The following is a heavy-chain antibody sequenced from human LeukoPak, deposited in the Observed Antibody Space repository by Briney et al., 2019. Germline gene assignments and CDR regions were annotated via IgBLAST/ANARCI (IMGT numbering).Heavy chain of an antibody. Sequence: SETLSLTCAVYGGSFSGYYWSWIRQPPGKGLEWIGEINHSGSTNYNPSLKSRVTISVDTSKNQFSLKLSSVTAADTAVYYCARVSYSSSVDDYWGQGTLVTVSS. CDR3: ARVSYSSSVDDY. V-gene: IGHV4-34*01. CDR1: GGSFSGYY. D-gene: IGHD6-13*01. J-gene: IGHJ4*02. CDR2: INHSGST.